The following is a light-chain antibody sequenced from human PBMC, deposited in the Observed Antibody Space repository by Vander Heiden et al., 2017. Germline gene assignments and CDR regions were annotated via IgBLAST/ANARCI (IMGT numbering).Light chain of an antibody. CDR3: SSYTSSSTVL. J-gene: IGLJ2*01. Sequence: QSALTQPASVSGSPGQSITISCTGSSSDVGGYNYVSCYQQHPVKAPKLMIYDVSNRPSGVSNRFSGSKSGNTASLTISGLQAEDEADYYCSSYTSSSTVLFGGGTKLTVL. V-gene: IGLV2-14*01. CDR1: SSDVGGYNY. CDR2: DVS.